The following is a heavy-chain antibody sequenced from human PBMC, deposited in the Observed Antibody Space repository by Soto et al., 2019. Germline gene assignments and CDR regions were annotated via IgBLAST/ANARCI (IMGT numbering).Heavy chain of an antibody. V-gene: IGHV1-18*04. J-gene: IGHJ4*02. CDR3: ARAHREPWIQLWSYFDY. CDR2: ISAYNGNT. Sequence: GASVKVSCKASGYTFTSYGISWVRQAPGQGLEWMGWISAYNGNTNYAQKLQGRVTMTTDTSTSTAYMELRSLRSDDTAVYYCARAHREPWIQLWSYFDYWGQGTLGTVS. D-gene: IGHD5-18*01. CDR1: GYTFTSYG.